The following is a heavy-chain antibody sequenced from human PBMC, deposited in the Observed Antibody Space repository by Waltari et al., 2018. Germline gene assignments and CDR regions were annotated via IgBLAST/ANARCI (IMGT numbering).Heavy chain of an antibody. CDR1: GFPFSRHG. V-gene: IGHV3-30*18. CDR2: ISYDGSNK. CDR3: AKDRLQYDFWSGYFDY. J-gene: IGHJ4*02. D-gene: IGHD3-3*01. Sequence: QVQLVESGGGVVQPGRSLRLSCAASGFPFSRHGMPWVRPHPGKGLEWVAVISYDGSNKYYADSVKGRFTISRDNSKNTLYLQMNSLRAEDTAVYYCAKDRLQYDFWSGYFDYWGQGTLVTVSS.